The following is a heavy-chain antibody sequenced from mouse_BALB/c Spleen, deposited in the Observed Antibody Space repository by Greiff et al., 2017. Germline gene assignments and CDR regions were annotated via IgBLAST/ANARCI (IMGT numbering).Heavy chain of an antibody. Sequence: QVQLKESGAELARPGASVKLSCKASGYTFTSYWMQWVKQRPGQGLEWIGAIYPGDGDTRYTQKFKGKATLTADKSSSTAYMQLSSLASEDSAVYYCARSSSYGYFDVWGAGTTVTVSS. J-gene: IGHJ1*01. CDR1: GYTFTSYW. CDR2: IYPGDGDT. V-gene: IGHV1-87*01. CDR3: ARSSSYGYFDV. D-gene: IGHD1-1*01.